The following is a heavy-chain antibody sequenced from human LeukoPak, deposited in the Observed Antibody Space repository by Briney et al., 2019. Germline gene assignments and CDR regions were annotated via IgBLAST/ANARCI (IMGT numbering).Heavy chain of an antibody. D-gene: IGHD3-22*01. CDR1: GGSISSYY. Sequence: SETLSLTCTVSGGSISSYYWSWIRQPPGKGLEWIGYIYYSGSTNYNPSLKSRVTISVDTSKNQFSLKLSSVTAADTAVYYCAGGSSGYYDYFDYWGQGTLVTVSS. J-gene: IGHJ4*02. V-gene: IGHV4-59*01. CDR2: IYYSGST. CDR3: AGGSSGYYDYFDY.